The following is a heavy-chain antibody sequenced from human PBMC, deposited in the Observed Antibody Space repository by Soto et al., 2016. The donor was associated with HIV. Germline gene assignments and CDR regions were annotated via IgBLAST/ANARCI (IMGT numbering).Heavy chain of an antibody. V-gene: IGHV3-33*01. CDR3: ARDGYGDYGVLDY. CDR2: IWSHGRRT. D-gene: IGHD4-17*01. CDR1: KFTFNNYG. Sequence: VQLVESGGGVVQPGRSLRLSCAASKFTFNNYGMHWVRQSPGKGLEWVAVIWSHGRRTYYANSVKGRFTISRDNSKNTLYLQMNSLRAEDTALYYCARDGYGDYGVLDYWGQGTLGHRSP. J-gene: IGHJ4*02.